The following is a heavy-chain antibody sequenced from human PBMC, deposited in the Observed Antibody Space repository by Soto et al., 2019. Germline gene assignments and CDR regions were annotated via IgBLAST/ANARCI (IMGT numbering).Heavy chain of an antibody. J-gene: IGHJ5*02. CDR1: GASISSGTFY. Sequence: SETLSLTCTVSGASISSGTFYWGWIRQPPGKGLESIANIYYDGSTYYNPSLKSRVTISLDTSKNQFSLKLSSVTAEDTAVYYCARSVFPWGQGTLVTVSS. V-gene: IGHV4-39*07. CDR2: IYYDGST. CDR3: ARSVFP.